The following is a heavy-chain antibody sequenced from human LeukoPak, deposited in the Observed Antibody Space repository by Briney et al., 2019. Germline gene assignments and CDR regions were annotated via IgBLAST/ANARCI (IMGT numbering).Heavy chain of an antibody. J-gene: IGHJ5*02. Sequence: PGGSLRLSCAASGFTFSSYTMNWVRQAPGKGLEWVSGISGSGGSTYYADSVKGRFTISRDNSKNTLYLQVNSLRAEDTALYYCAKDQTPYGSGSSINWFDPWGQGTLVTVSS. V-gene: IGHV3-23*01. CDR1: GFTFSSYT. D-gene: IGHD3-10*01. CDR2: ISGSGGST. CDR3: AKDQTPYGSGSSINWFDP.